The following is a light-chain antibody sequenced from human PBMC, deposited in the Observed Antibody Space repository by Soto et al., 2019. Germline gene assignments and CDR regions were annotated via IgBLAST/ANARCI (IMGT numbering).Light chain of an antibody. CDR1: QSFSSNY. Sequence: EIVLTQSPGTLSLSPGERATLSCRASQSFSSNYLAWYQQRPGQAPRLLIYSASSRATGIPDRFSGSGSGTDFTLTISSLEPEDFAVYYCQQYLGSPFTFGPGTKVDIK. V-gene: IGKV3-20*01. CDR3: QQYLGSPFT. CDR2: SAS. J-gene: IGKJ3*01.